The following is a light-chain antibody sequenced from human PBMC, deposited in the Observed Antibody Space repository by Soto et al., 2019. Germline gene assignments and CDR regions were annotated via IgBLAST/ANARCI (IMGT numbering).Light chain of an antibody. CDR1: SSDVVDFDC. V-gene: IGLV2-14*01. J-gene: IGLJ2*01. CDR3: SSYTSSSTLV. Sequence: QSVLTQPASVSGSPGQSITISCTGTSSDVVDFDCVSWYQQHPGKAPKLMIYEVSDRPSGVSNRFSGSKSGDTASLTISGLQAEDEADYYCSSYTSSSTLVFGGGTKLTVL. CDR2: EVS.